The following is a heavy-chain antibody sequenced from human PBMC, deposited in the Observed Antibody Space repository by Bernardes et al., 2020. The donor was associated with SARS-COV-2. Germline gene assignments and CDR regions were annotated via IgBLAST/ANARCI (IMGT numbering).Heavy chain of an antibody. CDR3: VSVTWSKHDDFDV. D-gene: IGHD3-16*01. CDR2: IYPNTGDT. Sequence: ASLKVSCKASGYTFTIYHVHWVRQAPGQGLEWMGWIYPNTGDTEYAQNFRGRVTMTRDTSITTAYMELRGLRIDDTAVYYCVSVTWSKHDDFDVWGQGTVVTVSS. V-gene: IGHV1-2*02. CDR1: GYTFTIYH. J-gene: IGHJ3*01.